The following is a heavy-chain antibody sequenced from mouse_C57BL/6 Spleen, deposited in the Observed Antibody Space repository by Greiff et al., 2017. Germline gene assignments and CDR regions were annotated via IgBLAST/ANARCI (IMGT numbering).Heavy chain of an antibody. V-gene: IGHV6-6*01. CDR2: IRNKANNHAT. J-gene: IGHJ2*01. CDR3: TRRGTVVAFDY. CDR1: GFTFSDAW. D-gene: IGHD1-1*01. Sequence: EVQGVESGGGLVQPGGSMKLSCAASGFTFSDAWMDWVRQSPEKGLEWVAEIRNKANNHATYYAESVKGRFTISRDDSKSSVYLQMNSLRAEDTGIYYCTRRGTVVAFDYWGQGTTLTVSS.